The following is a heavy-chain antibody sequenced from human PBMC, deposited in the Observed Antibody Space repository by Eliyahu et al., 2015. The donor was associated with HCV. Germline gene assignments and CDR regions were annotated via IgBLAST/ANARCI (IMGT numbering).Heavy chain of an antibody. CDR1: GFTFDVYA. CDR3: AKGIPPPGDLDAFDI. J-gene: IGHJ3*02. D-gene: IGHD4-17*01. CDR2: ISWNSGSI. Sequence: EVQLVESGGGLVQPGRSLRLSCAASGFTFDVYAMHWVRQAPGKGLEWVSGISWNSGSIGYADSVKGRFTISRDNAKNSLYLQMNSLRAEDTALYYCAKGIPPPGDLDAFDIWGQGTMVTVSS. V-gene: IGHV3-9*01.